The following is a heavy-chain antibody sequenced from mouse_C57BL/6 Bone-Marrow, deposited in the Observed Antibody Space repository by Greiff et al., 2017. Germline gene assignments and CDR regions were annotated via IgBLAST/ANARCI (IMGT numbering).Heavy chain of an antibody. V-gene: IGHV1-55*01. D-gene: IGHD2-5*01. CDR2: IFPGSGST. J-gene: IGHJ1*03. Sequence: QVQLQQPGAELVKPGASVKMSCKASGYTFTSYWITWVTQRPGQGLEWIGDIFPGSGSTNYNEKFKGKATLTVATSSSTAYMQLSSLTSEDSSVYYCTRPYYSNYWYFDVWGTGTTVTVSS. CDR3: TRPYYSNYWYFDV. CDR1: GYTFTSYW.